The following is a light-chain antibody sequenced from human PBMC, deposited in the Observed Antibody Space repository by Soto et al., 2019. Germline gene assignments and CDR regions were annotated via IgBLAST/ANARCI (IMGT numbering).Light chain of an antibody. CDR3: AAWDDSLNGSYV. J-gene: IGLJ1*01. V-gene: IGLV1-44*01. CDR2: SNN. Sequence: QSVLTQPPSASGTPGQRVTISCSGSSSNIGSNTVNWYQQLPGTAPKLLIYSNNQRPSGVPDRFSGSKSGTSASLALSGLQSEDEADYYCAAWDDSLNGSYVFGTGTKVTVL. CDR1: SSNIGSNT.